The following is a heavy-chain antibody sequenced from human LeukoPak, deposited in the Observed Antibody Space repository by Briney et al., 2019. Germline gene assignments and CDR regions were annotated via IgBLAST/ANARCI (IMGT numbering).Heavy chain of an antibody. CDR3: ARGGPPGYYYDYYMDV. Sequence: PSETLSLTCTVSGGSISHYYWSWIRQPPGKGLEWIGYISYSGSTNFNPSLKSRVTISVDTSKNQFSLKMSSVTAADTAVYFCARGGPPGYYYDYYMDVWGKGTTVTISS. CDR1: GGSISHYY. V-gene: IGHV4-59*01. CDR2: ISYSGST. J-gene: IGHJ6*03.